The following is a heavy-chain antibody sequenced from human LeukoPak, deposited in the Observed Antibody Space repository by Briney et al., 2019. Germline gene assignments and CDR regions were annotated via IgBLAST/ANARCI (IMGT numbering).Heavy chain of an antibody. CDR3: AKDLPLIVVVPAAITFDY. CDR1: GFTFSSYG. V-gene: IGHV3-30*02. Sequence: PGGSLRLSCAASGFTFSSYGMDWVRQAPGKGLEWVAFIRYDGSNKYYADSVKGRFTISRDNSKNTLYLQMNSLRAEDTAVYYCAKDLPLIVVVPAAITFDYWGQGTLVTVSS. CDR2: IRYDGSNK. J-gene: IGHJ4*02. D-gene: IGHD2-2*02.